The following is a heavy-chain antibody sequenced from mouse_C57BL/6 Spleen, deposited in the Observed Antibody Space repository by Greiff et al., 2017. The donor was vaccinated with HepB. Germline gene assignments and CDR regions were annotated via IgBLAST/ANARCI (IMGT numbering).Heavy chain of an antibody. V-gene: IGHV1-22*01. D-gene: IGHD2-1*01. CDR1: GYTFTDYN. CDR2: INPNNGGT. Sequence: EVQLQQSGPELVKPGASVKMSCKASGYTFTDYNMHWVKQSHGKSLEWIGYINPNNGGTSYNQKFKGKATLTVNKSSSTAYMELRSLTSEDSAVYYCARGIYCGNSWFAYWGQGTLVTVSA. CDR3: ARGIYCGNSWFAY. J-gene: IGHJ3*01.